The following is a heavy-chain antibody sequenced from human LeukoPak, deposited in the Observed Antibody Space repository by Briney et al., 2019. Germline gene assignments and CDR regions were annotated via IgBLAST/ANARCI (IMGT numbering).Heavy chain of an antibody. CDR2: INAGNGNT. CDR3: ARYYGSGGLDY. V-gene: IGHV1-3*01. CDR1: GYTFTNYT. J-gene: IGHJ4*02. D-gene: IGHD3-10*01. Sequence: ASVKVSCKASGYTFTNYTIHWVRQAPGQRLEWMGWINAGNGNTRYSQKFQGRVTFTRDTSASTAYMDLSSLISEDTAVYYCARYYGSGGLDYWGQGTLLTVSS.